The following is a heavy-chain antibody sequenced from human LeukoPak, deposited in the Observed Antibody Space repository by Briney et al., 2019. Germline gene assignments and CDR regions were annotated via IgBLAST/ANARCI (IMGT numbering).Heavy chain of an antibody. V-gene: IGHV5-51*01. D-gene: IGHD4-11*01. CDR2: IYPTDSDT. CDR1: GYTFTTYW. Sequence: GESLKISCQGSGYTFTTYWIAWVRQMPGKGLEWMGRIYPTDSDTRYNPSFQGQVTISADRSINTAYLQWDSLRASDTAMYYCARHAVRDDYSRHNDYWGQGTLVTVSS. CDR3: ARHAVRDDYSRHNDY. J-gene: IGHJ4*02.